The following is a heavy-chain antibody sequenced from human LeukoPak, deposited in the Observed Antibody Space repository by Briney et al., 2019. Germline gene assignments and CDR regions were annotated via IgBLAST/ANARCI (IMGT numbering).Heavy chain of an antibody. D-gene: IGHD4-11*01. J-gene: IGHJ5*02. CDR1: GGFISSSSYY. CDR3: ARGQTTVTRDWFDP. Sequence: SETLSLTCTVSGGFISSSSYYWGWIRQPPGKGLEWIGSIYYSGSTYYNPSLKSRVTISVDTSKNQFSLKLSSVTAADTAVYYCARGQTTVTRDWFDPWGQGTLVTVSS. CDR2: IYYSGST. V-gene: IGHV4-39*01.